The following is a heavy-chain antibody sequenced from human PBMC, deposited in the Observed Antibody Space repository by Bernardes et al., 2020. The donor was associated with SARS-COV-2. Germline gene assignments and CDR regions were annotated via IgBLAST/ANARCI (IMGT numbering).Heavy chain of an antibody. Sequence: ASVKVSCKASGYSFTSYGITWVRQAPGQGLEWMGWISPATYKTDYAQNFQDRFTMTTDRSTSTVYMELRSLGSDDTAVYYCARDLMPSGTYPSFDSWGQGTLVTVSS. CDR2: ISPATYKT. CDR3: ARDLMPSGTYPSFDS. D-gene: IGHD1-26*01. CDR1: GYSFTSYG. J-gene: IGHJ4*02. V-gene: IGHV1-18*01.